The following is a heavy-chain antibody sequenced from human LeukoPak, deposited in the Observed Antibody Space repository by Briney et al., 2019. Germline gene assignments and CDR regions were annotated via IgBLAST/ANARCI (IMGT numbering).Heavy chain of an antibody. CDR1: GYTFTSYY. Sequence: ASVKVSRKASGYTFTSYYMHWVRQAPGQGLEWMGIINPSGGSTSYAQKFQGRVTMTRDTSTSTVYMELSSLRSEDTAVYYCARGELRYFDWGFFDYWGQGTLATVSS. J-gene: IGHJ4*02. CDR3: ARGELRYFDWGFFDY. V-gene: IGHV1-46*01. CDR2: INPSGGST. D-gene: IGHD3-9*01.